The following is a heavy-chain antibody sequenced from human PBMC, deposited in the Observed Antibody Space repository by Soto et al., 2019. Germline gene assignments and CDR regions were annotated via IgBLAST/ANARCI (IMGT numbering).Heavy chain of an antibody. V-gene: IGHV4-31*03. Sequence: SETLSLTCTVSGGSISSGAYYWSWIRQHPGKGLEWIGYIYFSGSTYYNPSLKSRVTISVDTSKNQFSLKLYSVTAADTAVYYCAQDSGSYELDYWGQGTLVTVSS. CDR3: AQDSGSYELDY. CDR1: GGSISSGAYY. CDR2: IYFSGST. D-gene: IGHD1-26*01. J-gene: IGHJ4*02.